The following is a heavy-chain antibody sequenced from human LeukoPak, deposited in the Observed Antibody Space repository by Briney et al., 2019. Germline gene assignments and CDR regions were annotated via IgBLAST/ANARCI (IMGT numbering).Heavy chain of an antibody. J-gene: IGHJ4*02. Sequence: PGGSLRLSCAASGFTFSIYRMNWVRQAPGKGLEWVAKIKQDGSEKDYVDSVKGRFAISRDNTRNSLYLQMSSLRDEDTAVYYCASDSRCTGITCPSPGADYWGQGTLVTVSS. CDR1: GFTFSIYR. CDR2: IKQDGSEK. V-gene: IGHV3-7*01. CDR3: ASDSRCTGITCPSPGADY. D-gene: IGHD2-8*02.